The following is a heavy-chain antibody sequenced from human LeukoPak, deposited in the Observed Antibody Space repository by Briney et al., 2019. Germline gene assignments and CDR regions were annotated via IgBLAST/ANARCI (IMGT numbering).Heavy chain of an antibody. J-gene: IGHJ5*02. CDR3: AREPIAAAGTPWFDP. CDR1: GFTFDDYG. V-gene: IGHV3-20*04. D-gene: IGHD6-13*01. CDR2: INWNGGST. Sequence: GGSLRLSCAASGFTFDDYGMSWVRQAPGKGLEWVSGINWNGGSTGYADSVKGRFTISRDNAKNSLYLQMNSLRAEDTAVYYCAREPIAAAGTPWFDPWGQGTLVTVSS.